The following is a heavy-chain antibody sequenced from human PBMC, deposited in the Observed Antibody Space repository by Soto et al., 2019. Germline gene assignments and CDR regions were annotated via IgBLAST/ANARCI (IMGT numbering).Heavy chain of an antibody. Sequence: EVQLVQSGTEVKKPGESLKISCKGSGYSFTNYWIGWVRQMPGKGLEWKGILYPGDSDTGYSPSFQGQVTISAGKSNDTDYLQWYSLEASDTAMYYCARGVSVVSGFSFYYRGQATLVTVSS. D-gene: IGHD2-15*01. V-gene: IGHV5-51*01. CDR2: LYPGDSDT. J-gene: IGHJ4*02. CDR1: GYSFTNYW. CDR3: ARGVSVVSGFSFYY.